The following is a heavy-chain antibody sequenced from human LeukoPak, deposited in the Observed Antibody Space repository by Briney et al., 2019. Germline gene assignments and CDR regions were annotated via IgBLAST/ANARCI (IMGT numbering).Heavy chain of an antibody. CDR3: ARGGRERYSSGWTDAFDI. J-gene: IGHJ3*02. Sequence: ASVRVSFTASGYTFTIYYMHWVRQTPGQGLEWMGIINPSGGSTSYAQKFQGRATMTRDTSTSTVYMELSSLSSEDTAVYDCARGGRERYSSGWTDAFDIWGQGTMVSVSS. CDR1: GYTFTIYY. CDR2: INPSGGST. D-gene: IGHD6-19*01. V-gene: IGHV1-46*01.